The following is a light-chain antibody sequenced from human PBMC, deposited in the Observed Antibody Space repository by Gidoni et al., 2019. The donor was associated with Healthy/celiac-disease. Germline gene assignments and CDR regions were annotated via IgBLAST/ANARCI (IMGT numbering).Light chain of an antibody. CDR3: CSYAGSSTYV. J-gene: IGLJ1*01. Sequence: QSALTQPASVSGSPAQSITISCTGTSSDVGSYNLVSWYQQHPGKAPKLMIYEVSKRPSGVSNRFSGSKSSNTASLTISGLQAEDEADYYCCSYAGSSTYVFGTGTKVTVL. CDR2: EVS. V-gene: IGLV2-23*02. CDR1: SSDVGSYNL.